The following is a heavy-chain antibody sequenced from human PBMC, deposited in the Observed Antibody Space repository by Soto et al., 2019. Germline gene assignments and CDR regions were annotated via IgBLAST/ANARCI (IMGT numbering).Heavy chain of an antibody. J-gene: IGHJ4*02. CDR2: TYPSGNL. Sequence: LNTSETLSLTCAVYGGSFSGYYWSWIRQPPGKALEWIGHTYPSGNLYCDPSLESRVSVSVDRSKCQFSLKVRSVTGADTAVYYWARETYGDYVGYFDQWSEGIQVTVSS. V-gene: IGHV4-34*01. CDR1: GGSFSGYY. D-gene: IGHD4-17*01. CDR3: ARETYGDYVGYFDQ.